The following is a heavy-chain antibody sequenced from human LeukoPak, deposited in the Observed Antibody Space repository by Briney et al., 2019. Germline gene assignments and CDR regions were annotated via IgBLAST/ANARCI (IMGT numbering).Heavy chain of an antibody. J-gene: IGHJ4*02. Sequence: GGSLILSCAASGFTFSSYWMTWVRQAPGKGLEWVANINQDGSEKYYVDSVKGRFTISRDNAKNSLYLQMNSLRVEDTAVYYCARPYFGDYAGFDYWGQGTLVTVSS. CDR3: ARPYFGDYAGFDY. D-gene: IGHD3-3*01. CDR2: INQDGSEK. V-gene: IGHV3-7*01. CDR1: GFTFSSYW.